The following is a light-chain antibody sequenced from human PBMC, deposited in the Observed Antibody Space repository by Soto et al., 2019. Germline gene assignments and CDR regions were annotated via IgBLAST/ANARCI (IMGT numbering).Light chain of an antibody. Sequence: QSVLTQPPSVSGAPGQRVTISCTGSSSNIGTSYDVNWYQQLPGTAPKLLIYGNISRPSGVPDRFSGSKSGTSASLAISGLQAEDEADYYCQSHDTSLSGSIFGGGTKLTVL. CDR3: QSHDTSLSGSI. J-gene: IGLJ2*01. CDR2: GNI. CDR1: SSNIGTSYD. V-gene: IGLV1-40*01.